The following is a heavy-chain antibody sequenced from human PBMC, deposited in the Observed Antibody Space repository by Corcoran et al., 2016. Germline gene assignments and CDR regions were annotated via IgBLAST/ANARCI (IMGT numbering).Heavy chain of an antibody. CDR3: ARVLLKRIAAAGISNWFDP. CDR2: ISAYNGNT. CDR1: GYTFTSYG. J-gene: IGHJ5*02. V-gene: IGHV1-18*01. Sequence: QVQLVQSGAEVKKPGASVKVSCKASGYTFTSYGISWVRQAPGQGLEWMGWISAYNGNTNYAQKLQGRVTMTTDTSTSTAYMELRSLRSDDTAVYYCARVLLKRIAAAGISNWFDPWGQGTLVTVSS. D-gene: IGHD6-13*01.